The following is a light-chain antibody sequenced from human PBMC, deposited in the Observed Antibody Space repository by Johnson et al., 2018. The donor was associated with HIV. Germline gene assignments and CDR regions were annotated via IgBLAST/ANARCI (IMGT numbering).Light chain of an antibody. CDR1: SSNIANKY. Sequence: QSVLTQPPSVSAAPGQKVTISCSGSSSNIANKYVSWYQQVPGTAPKLLIYENNKRPSGIPDRFSGSKSGTSATLGITGLQTGDEADYYCGTWDSSLSVYVFGTGTKVTVL. V-gene: IGLV1-51*02. J-gene: IGLJ1*01. CDR3: GTWDSSLSVYV. CDR2: ENN.